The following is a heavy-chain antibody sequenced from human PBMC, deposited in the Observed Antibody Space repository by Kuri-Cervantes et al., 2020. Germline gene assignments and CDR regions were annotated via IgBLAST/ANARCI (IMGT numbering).Heavy chain of an antibody. J-gene: IGHJ4*02. CDR2: IKEDGSEN. CDR3: AKDMGYSSSWTGFDY. V-gene: IGHV3-7*03. D-gene: IGHD6-13*01. CDR1: TFTFSDYW. Sequence: GGSLRLSCAASTFTFSDYWMSWVRQAPGKGLEWVANIKEDGSENNYVASVKGRFTISRDNAKNSLYLQMNSLRAEDTALYYCAKDMGYSSSWTGFDYWGQGTLVTVSS.